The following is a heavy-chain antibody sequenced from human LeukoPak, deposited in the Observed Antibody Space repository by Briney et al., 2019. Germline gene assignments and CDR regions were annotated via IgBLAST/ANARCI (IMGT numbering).Heavy chain of an antibody. J-gene: IGHJ3*02. Sequence: ASVKVSCKTSGYTFSDYYIHWIRQAPGRGLEWVGWINPNSGDTDYAQKFQGRVTVTRDTSISTAYMELGRLRSDDTAVYYCARRVAVAGIVGAFDIWGQGTMVTVSS. D-gene: IGHD6-19*01. CDR3: ARRVAVAGIVGAFDI. CDR2: INPNSGDT. CDR1: GYTFSDYY. V-gene: IGHV1-2*02.